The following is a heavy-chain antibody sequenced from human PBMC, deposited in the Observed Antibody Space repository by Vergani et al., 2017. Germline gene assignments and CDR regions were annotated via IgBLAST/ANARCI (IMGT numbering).Heavy chain of an antibody. CDR1: GGSISSGGYY. D-gene: IGHD3-10*01. Sequence: QLQLQESGSGLVKPSQTLSLTCTVSGGSISSGGYYWSWIRQPPGKGLEWIGYIYYSGSTNYNPSLKSRVTISVDTSKNQFSLKLSSVTAADTAVYYCARASPAQYYYGSGSLDYWGQGTLVTVSS. CDR2: IYYSGST. J-gene: IGHJ4*02. CDR3: ARASPAQYYYGSGSLDY. V-gene: IGHV4-61*08.